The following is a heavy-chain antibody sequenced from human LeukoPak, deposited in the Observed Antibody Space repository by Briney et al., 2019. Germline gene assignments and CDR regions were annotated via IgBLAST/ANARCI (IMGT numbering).Heavy chain of an antibody. CDR2: ISGSVGST. CDR1: GFTSSSYA. CDR3: AKDGYNPAPGY. V-gene: IGHV3-23*01. Sequence: GRSLRLSCAASGFTSSSYAMSWVRQAPGEGLEWVSAISGSVGSTYYADSVKGRFTISRDNSKNTLYLQVNSLRAEDTAVYYCAKDGYNPAPGYWGQGTLVTVSS. J-gene: IGHJ4*02. D-gene: IGHD5-24*01.